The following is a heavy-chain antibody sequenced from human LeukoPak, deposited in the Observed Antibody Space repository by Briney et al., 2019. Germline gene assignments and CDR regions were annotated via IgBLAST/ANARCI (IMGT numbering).Heavy chain of an antibody. D-gene: IGHD3-3*01. CDR1: GGSFSGYY. CDR2: INHSGST. J-gene: IGHJ5*02. Sequence: SETLSLTCAVYGGSFSGYYWSWLRQPPGKGLEWIGEINHSGSTNYNPSLKSRVTISVDTSKNQFSLKLSSVTAADTAVYYCARDPGDFWSGYYARRGTSWFDPWGQGTLVTVSS. V-gene: IGHV4-34*01. CDR3: ARDPGDFWSGYYARRGTSWFDP.